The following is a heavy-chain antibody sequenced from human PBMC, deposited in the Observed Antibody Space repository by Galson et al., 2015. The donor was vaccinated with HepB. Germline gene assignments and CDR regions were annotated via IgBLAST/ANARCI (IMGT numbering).Heavy chain of an antibody. Sequence: SVKVSCKASGYTLSTSGISWVRQAPGQGLEWMGWISNYYGNTDYAHKFQGRVTMTRDTSTNTAYLELRSLTSDDTAVYYCARGTQHCELSPGDYWGQGTLVTVSS. CDR1: GYTLSTSG. CDR3: ARGTQHCELSPGDY. V-gene: IGHV1-18*04. J-gene: IGHJ4*02. D-gene: IGHD1-26*01. CDR2: ISNYYGNT.